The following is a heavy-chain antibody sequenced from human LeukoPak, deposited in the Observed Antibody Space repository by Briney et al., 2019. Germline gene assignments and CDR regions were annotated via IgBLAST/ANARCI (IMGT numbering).Heavy chain of an antibody. J-gene: IGHJ4*02. CDR1: GFTFSSYG. D-gene: IGHD3-10*01. CDR2: IRYDGSNK. V-gene: IGHV3-30*02. Sequence: PGGSLRLSCAASGFTFSSYGMHWVRQAPGKGLEWVAFIRYDGSNKYYADSVKGRFTISRDNSKNTLYLQMNSLRAEDTAVYYCARITMVRGVIGDDYWGQGTLVTVSS. CDR3: ARITMVRGVIGDDY.